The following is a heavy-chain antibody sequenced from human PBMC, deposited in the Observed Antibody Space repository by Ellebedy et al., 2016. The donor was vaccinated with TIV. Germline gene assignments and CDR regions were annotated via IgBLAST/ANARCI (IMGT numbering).Heavy chain of an antibody. D-gene: IGHD3-9*01. Sequence: GESLKISCASSGFSFSTYAMAWVRQSPGKGLEWLSAIGSRSEYTIYADSVKGRFTISRDNFKNTLWLQMYSLRAEDTAVYYCSKELVSRDSLSFDYWGLGTLVTVT. CDR3: SKELVSRDSLSFDY. CDR1: GFSFSTYA. J-gene: IGHJ4*02. V-gene: IGHV3-23*01. CDR2: IGSRSEYT.